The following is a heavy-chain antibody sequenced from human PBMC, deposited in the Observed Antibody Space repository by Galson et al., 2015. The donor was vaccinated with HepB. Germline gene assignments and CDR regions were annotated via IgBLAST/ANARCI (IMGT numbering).Heavy chain of an antibody. CDR1: GGSVSSGSYY. D-gene: IGHD6-13*01. CDR2: IYYSGST. CDR3: ARASRRIAAAGPKRNNWFDP. J-gene: IGHJ5*02. Sequence: LSLTCTVSGGSVSSGSYYWSWIRQPPGKGLEWIGYIYYSGSTNYNPSLKSRVTISVDTSKNQFSLKLSSVTAADTAVYYCARASRRIAAAGPKRNNWFDPWGQGTLVTVSS. V-gene: IGHV4-61*01.